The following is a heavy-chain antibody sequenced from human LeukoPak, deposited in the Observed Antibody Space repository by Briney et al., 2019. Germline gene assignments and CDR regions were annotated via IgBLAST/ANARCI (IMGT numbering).Heavy chain of an antibody. V-gene: IGHV3-23*01. Sequence: GGSLRLSCAASGFTFSSYAMSWVRQAPGKGLEWVSAISGSGGSTYYADSVKGRFTISRDNSKNTLYLQMNSLRAEDTAVYYCAKVYALTRKYYFDYWGQGTLVTVST. D-gene: IGHD2-2*01. CDR2: ISGSGGST. CDR3: AKVYALTRKYYFDY. J-gene: IGHJ4*02. CDR1: GFTFSSYA.